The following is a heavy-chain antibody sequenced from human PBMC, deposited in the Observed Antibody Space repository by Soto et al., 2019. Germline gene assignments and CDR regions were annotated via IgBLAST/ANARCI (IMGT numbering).Heavy chain of an antibody. CDR2: ISFDGSTK. J-gene: IGHJ4*02. Sequence: QVQLVESGGGVVQPGRSLRLSCAASGFRDGFPFSDYDMHWVRQAPGKGLEWVALISFDGSTKNYVDSVEGRFTISRDNSRDTLFLQMDSLRPEDTAVYYCAKNSFSGSKRILDSWGQGTLGTVSS. CDR3: AKNSFSGSKRILDS. D-gene: IGHD1-26*01. V-gene: IGHV3-30*18. CDR1: GFRDGFPFSDYD.